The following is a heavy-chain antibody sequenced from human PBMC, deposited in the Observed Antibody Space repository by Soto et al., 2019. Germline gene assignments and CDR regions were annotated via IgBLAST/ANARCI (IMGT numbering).Heavy chain of an antibody. J-gene: IGHJ4*02. V-gene: IGHV1-3*05. Sequence: QVQLVQSGAEEKKPGASVKVSCKASGYTFTSYAMHWVRQAPGQRLEWMGWINAGNGNTKYSQKFQGRVTITRDTSENTAYMELSSLRSEDTAVYYCARVTNSGSYPYFDYWGQGTLVTVSS. D-gene: IGHD1-26*01. CDR1: GYTFTSYA. CDR3: ARVTNSGSYPYFDY. CDR2: INAGNGNT.